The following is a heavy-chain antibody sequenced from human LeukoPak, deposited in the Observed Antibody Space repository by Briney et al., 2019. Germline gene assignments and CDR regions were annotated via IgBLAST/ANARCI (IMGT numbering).Heavy chain of an antibody. D-gene: IGHD3-9*01. CDR2: INHSGST. J-gene: IGHJ4*02. V-gene: IGHV4-34*01. CDR1: GGSFSGYY. Sequence: SETLSLTCAVYGGSFSGYYWCWIRQPPGKGLEWIGEINHSGSTNYNPSLKSRVTISVDTSKNQFSLKLSSVTAADTAVYYCARNYDILTGRDYWGQGTLVTVSS. CDR3: ARNYDILTGRDY.